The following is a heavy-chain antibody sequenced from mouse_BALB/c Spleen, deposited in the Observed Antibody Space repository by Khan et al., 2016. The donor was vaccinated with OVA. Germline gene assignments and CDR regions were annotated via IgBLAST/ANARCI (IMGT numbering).Heavy chain of an antibody. J-gene: IGHJ1*01. D-gene: IGHD2-1*01. CDR3: TRDGNYAHWYFDV. V-gene: IGHV5-6-4*01. Sequence: EVELVESGGDLVKPGGSLKLSCAASGFTFSSYTMSWVRQTPEKRLEWVATISSGGSYTYYPDSVKGRFTLSRDNAKNTLYLQMSSLKAEDTAMYYCTRDGNYAHWYFDVWGAGTTVTVSS. CDR2: ISSGGSYT. CDR1: GFTFSSYT.